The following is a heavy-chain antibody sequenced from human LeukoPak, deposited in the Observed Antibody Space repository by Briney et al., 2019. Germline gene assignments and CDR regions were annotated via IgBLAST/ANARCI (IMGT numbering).Heavy chain of an antibody. CDR1: GFTFDDYA. D-gene: IGHD3-22*01. V-gene: IGHV3-43*02. CDR3: AKDTKFYYDFSAGYFDF. CDR2: ISGDGSTT. J-gene: IGHJ4*02. Sequence: GGSLRLSCAASGFTFDDYAMHWVRQGPGEGLEWVSFISGDGSTTYYADSAKGRFTISRDNSKNSLYLQMNSLTTEDIAFYYCAKDTKFYYDFSAGYFDFWGQGTLVTVSS.